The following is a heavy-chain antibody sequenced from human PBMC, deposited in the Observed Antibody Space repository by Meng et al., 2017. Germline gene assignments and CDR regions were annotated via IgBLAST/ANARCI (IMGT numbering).Heavy chain of an antibody. J-gene: IGHJ4*02. CDR3: AREGPCGGDCSGFDY. D-gene: IGHD2-21*02. V-gene: IGHV1-69*01. CDR1: AGTISSYA. Sequence: GPLVVLRVEGKTPGPMWKVSCKVSAGTISSYATRWVRQAPGQGLEWMGGIIPIFGTANYAQKFQGRVTITADESTSTAYMELSSLRSEDTAVYYCAREGPCGGDCSGFDYWGQGTLVTVSS. CDR2: IIPIFGTA.